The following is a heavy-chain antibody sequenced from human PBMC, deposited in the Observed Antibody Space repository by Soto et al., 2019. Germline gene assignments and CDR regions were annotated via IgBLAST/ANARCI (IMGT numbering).Heavy chain of an antibody. J-gene: IGHJ4*02. CDR2: INAGNGNT. D-gene: IGHD6-19*01. V-gene: IGHV1-3*05. CDR1: GYTFTGYA. CDR3: ARAVAVPADFDY. Sequence: QVQLVQSGAEEKKPGASVKVSCKASGYTFTGYAMHWVRQAPGQRLEWMGWINAGNGNTKYSQKFQGRVTITRDTSVSTSYMELSSLRSEYTAVYSCARAVAVPADFDYWGQGTLVTVSS.